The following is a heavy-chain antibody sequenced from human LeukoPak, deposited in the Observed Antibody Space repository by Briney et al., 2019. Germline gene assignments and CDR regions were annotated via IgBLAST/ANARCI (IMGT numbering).Heavy chain of an antibody. D-gene: IGHD2-15*01. CDR3: ARINCSGGTCYDYFDD. CDR1: PVTFGTCA. CDR2: VSAGGTNT. V-gene: IGHV3-23*01. J-gene: IGHJ4*02. Sequence: GGSLRLSCVGSPVTFGTCAMSWVRQAPGKGLEWVSAVSAGGTNTYYADSVEGRFTISRDNSKDTLYLHMDSLRVEDTAQYFCARINCSGGTCYDYFDDWGQGTLVTVSS.